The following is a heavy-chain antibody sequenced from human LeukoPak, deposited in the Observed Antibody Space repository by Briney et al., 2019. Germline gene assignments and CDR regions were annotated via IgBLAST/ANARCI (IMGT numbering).Heavy chain of an antibody. CDR3: ARKAPKKRWFDP. CDR1: GGSNNSYY. Sequence: PSETLSLTCTVSGGSNNSYYWSWIRQPPGKGLEWIGYTHPSGNTNYSPSLKSRVTISIDTSRNQFSLKLSSVTAADTAVYYCARKAPKKRWFDPWRQGSLVTVSS. J-gene: IGHJ5*02. V-gene: IGHV4-4*09. CDR2: THPSGNT.